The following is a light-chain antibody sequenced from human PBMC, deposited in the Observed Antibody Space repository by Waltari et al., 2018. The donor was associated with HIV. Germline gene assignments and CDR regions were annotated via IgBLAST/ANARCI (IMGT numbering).Light chain of an antibody. V-gene: IGKV1-5*01. Sequence: DIQMTQSPYTLSASVGGRVTIPCRSSHSIISWLAWYQQHPGRAPKLLIYKTSTLDSGVPSRFSGSGSGAECSLTISSLQPDDFATYYCQQYSTYPLTFGQGTRLEI. CDR3: QQYSTYPLT. CDR1: HSIISW. CDR2: KTS. J-gene: IGKJ5*01.